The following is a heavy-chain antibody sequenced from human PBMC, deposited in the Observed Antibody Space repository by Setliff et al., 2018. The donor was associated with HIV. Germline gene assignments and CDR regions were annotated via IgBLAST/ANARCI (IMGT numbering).Heavy chain of an antibody. D-gene: IGHD3-10*02. CDR3: ARENYYVTEY. V-gene: IGHV3-23*01. CDR1: GFTFSSYA. Sequence: GGSLRLSCAASGFTFSSYAMGWVRQAPGKGLEWVSTISTSGADTYDAHSMKGRFTISRDNSKNTLYLQMNSLTAEGTAVYYCARENYYVTEYWGQGTLVTVSS. J-gene: IGHJ4*02. CDR2: ISTSGADT.